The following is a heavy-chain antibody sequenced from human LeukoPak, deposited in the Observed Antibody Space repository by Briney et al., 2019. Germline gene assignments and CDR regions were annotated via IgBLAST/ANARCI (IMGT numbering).Heavy chain of an antibody. V-gene: IGHV3-21*01. CDR3: ARGFPGGGSYFDY. CDR1: GFTFSSYS. CDR2: ISSSSSYI. Sequence: PGGSLRLSCAASGFTFSSYSMTWVRQAPGKGLEWVSSISSSSSYIYYADSVKGRFTISRDNAKNSLYLQMNSLRAEDTAVYYCARGFPGGGSYFDYWGQGTLVTVSS. J-gene: IGHJ4*02. D-gene: IGHD5-12*01.